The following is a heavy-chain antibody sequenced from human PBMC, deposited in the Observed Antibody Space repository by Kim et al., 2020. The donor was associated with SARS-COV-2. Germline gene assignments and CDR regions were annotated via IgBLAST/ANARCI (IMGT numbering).Heavy chain of an antibody. V-gene: IGHV7-4-1*02. CDR3: AATLNNFGSSALDS. Sequence: YAQDFAGRFVFSSDTSVSTAYLEISSLKAEDTAVYYCAATLNNFGSSALDSWGQGTLVTVSS. D-gene: IGHD3-22*01. J-gene: IGHJ4*02.